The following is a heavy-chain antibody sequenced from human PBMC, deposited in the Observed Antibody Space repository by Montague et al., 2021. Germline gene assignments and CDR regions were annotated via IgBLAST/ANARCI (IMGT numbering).Heavy chain of an antibody. Sequence: CAISGDSASSNDATWNWIRQSPSRGLEWLGRTYYGSKWYNEYAISVKSRITVNPDTSKNQFSLLLNSVTPEDTAVYYCARGWQKRFDPWGQGTLVTVSS. CDR2: TYYGSKWYN. D-gene: IGHD5-24*01. J-gene: IGHJ5*02. V-gene: IGHV6-1*01. CDR3: ARGWQKRFDP. CDR1: GDSASSNDAT.